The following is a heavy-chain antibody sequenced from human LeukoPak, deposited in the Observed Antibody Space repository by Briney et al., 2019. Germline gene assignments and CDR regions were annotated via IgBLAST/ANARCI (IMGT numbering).Heavy chain of an antibody. CDR2: ISSSSSYI. V-gene: IGHV3-21*01. J-gene: IGHJ3*02. D-gene: IGHD3-16*02. CDR1: GFTFSSYA. CDR3: ARDTREMYDYVWGSYRYTEDAFDI. Sequence: GGSLRLSCAASGFTFSSYAMSWVRQAPGKGLEWVSSISSSSSYIYYADSVKGRFTISRDNAKNSLYLQMNSLRAEDTAVYYCARDTREMYDYVWGSYRYTEDAFDIWGQGTMVTVSS.